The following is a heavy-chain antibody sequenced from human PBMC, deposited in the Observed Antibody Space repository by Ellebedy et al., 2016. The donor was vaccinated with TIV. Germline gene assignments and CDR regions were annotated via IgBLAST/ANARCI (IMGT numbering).Heavy chain of an antibody. CDR3: ATLTGGGYGKYYFDY. D-gene: IGHD1-26*01. CDR1: GFTFSSYS. J-gene: IGHJ4*02. Sequence: GGSLRLSCAASGFTFSSYSIDWVRQAPGQGLEWVSSISPRSDYIYYRDSLKGRFTISRDNAKNSLYLQMDSLRAEDTAVYYCATLTGGGYGKYYFDYWGQGTLVTVSS. CDR2: ISPRSDYI. V-gene: IGHV3-21*03.